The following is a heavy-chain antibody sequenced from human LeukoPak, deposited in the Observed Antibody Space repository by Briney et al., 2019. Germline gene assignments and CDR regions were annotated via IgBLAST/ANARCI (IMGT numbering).Heavy chain of an antibody. V-gene: IGHV4-38-2*02. CDR2: FYHGGST. D-gene: IGHD1-26*01. CDR3: ARGQGATVPQVGKNWFDP. Sequence: SETLSLTCTVSGYSISTGYYWDWIRQPPGEGLEWIGTFYHGGSTYYNPSLKSRVILSVDTSKNQFSLKLISVTVADTAIYYCARGQGATVPQVGKNWFDPWGQGTRVTVSS. J-gene: IGHJ5*02. CDR1: GYSISTGYY.